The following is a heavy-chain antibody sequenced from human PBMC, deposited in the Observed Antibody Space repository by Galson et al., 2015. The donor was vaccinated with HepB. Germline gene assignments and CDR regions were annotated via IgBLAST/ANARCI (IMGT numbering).Heavy chain of an antibody. V-gene: IGHV3-33*01. D-gene: IGHD2-15*01. CDR3: ARGSRFGSPDNYYYYYGMDV. J-gene: IGHJ6*02. CDR2: IWYDGSNK. Sequence: SLRLSCAASGFTFSSYGMHWVRQAPGKGLEWVAVIWYDGSNKYYTDSVKGRFTISRDNSKNTLYLQMNSLRAEDTAVYYCARGSRFGSPDNYYYYYGMDVWGQGTTVTVSS. CDR1: GFTFSSYG.